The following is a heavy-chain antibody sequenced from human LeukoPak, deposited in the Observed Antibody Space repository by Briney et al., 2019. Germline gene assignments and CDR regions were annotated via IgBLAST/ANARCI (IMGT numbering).Heavy chain of an antibody. V-gene: IGHV4-39*07. CDR3: ARGLHAKAGVTVK. Sequence: SETLSLTCTVSGDSISSSGYYWGWIRQPPGKGLEWIGEINHSGSTNYNPSLKSRVTISVDTSKNQFSLKLSSVTAADTAVYYCARGLHAKAGVTVKWGQGTLVTVSS. CDR1: GDSISSSGYY. D-gene: IGHD4-17*01. J-gene: IGHJ4*02. CDR2: INHSGST.